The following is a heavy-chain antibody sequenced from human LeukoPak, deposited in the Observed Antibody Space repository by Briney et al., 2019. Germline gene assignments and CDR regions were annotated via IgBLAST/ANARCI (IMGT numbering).Heavy chain of an antibody. V-gene: IGHV4-39*01. CDR2: IYYSGIA. CDR3: ARHHPYSSQTDVFDI. D-gene: IGHD6-19*01. J-gene: IGHJ3*02. Sequence: PSETLSLTCTVSSGSIGSSNYYWGWIRQPPGKGLEWIGSIYYSGIAYYNPTLKSRVTISVDASKSQFSLKLSSVTAADTAVYFCARHHPYSSQTDVFDIWGQGTMVTVSS. CDR1: SGSIGSSNYY.